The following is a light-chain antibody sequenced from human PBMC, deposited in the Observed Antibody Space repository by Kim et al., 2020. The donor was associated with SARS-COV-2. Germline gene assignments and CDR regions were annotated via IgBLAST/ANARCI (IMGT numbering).Light chain of an antibody. CDR1: RGHSRYP. CDR2: LNSDGSH. Sequence: KLTSHSSRGHSRYPLAWHQKQPEKGPRYLIKLNSDGSHSKGDGIPDRFSGSSSGAERYLTISSLQSEDEADYYCQTWGTGIVVFGGGTQLTVL. CDR3: QTWGTGIVV. V-gene: IGLV4-69*01. J-gene: IGLJ2*01.